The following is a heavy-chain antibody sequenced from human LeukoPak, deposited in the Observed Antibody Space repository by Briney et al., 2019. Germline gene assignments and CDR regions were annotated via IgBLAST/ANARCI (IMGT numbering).Heavy chain of an antibody. D-gene: IGHD1-26*01. CDR3: AKDPTVGATAGYFDY. Sequence: GRSLRLSCAASGFTFSSYVMHWVRQAPGKGLGWVAVISYDGSNKYYADSVKGRFTISRDNSKNTLYLQMNSLTAEDTAVYYCAKDPTVGATAGYFDYWGQGTLVTVSS. J-gene: IGHJ4*02. CDR1: GFTFSSYV. CDR2: ISYDGSNK. V-gene: IGHV3-30*18.